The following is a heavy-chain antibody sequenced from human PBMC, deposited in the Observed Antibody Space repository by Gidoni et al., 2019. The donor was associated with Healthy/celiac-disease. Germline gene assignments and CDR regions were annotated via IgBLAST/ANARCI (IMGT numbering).Heavy chain of an antibody. CDR2: ISSSSSYI. Sequence: EVQLVESGGGLVKPGGSLRLSCAASGFTFSSYCMNWVRQATGKVLEVVSSISSSSSYIYYADSVKGRFTISRDNAKNSLYLQMNSLRAEDTAVYYCARDRLGTTVVTLDYYYYGMDVWGQGTTVTVSS. CDR3: ARDRLGTTVVTLDYYYYGMDV. CDR1: GFTFSSYC. D-gene: IGHD4-17*01. V-gene: IGHV3-21*01. J-gene: IGHJ6*02.